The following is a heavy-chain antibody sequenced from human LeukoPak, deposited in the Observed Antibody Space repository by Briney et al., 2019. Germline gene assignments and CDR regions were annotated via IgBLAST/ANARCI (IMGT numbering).Heavy chain of an antibody. J-gene: IGHJ4*02. Sequence: GASVKVSCKASGYTFTSYEINWVRQATGQGLEWMGWMNPNSGNTGYAQKFQGRVTMTRNTSISTAYMELSSLRSEDTAVYYCASLSGGRHANGYWGQGTLVTVSS. V-gene: IGHV1-8*01. CDR2: MNPNSGNT. CDR3: ASLSGGRHANGY. CDR1: GYTFTSYE. D-gene: IGHD2-15*01.